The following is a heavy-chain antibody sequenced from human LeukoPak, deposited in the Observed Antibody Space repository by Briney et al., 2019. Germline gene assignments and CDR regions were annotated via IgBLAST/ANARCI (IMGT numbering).Heavy chain of an antibody. V-gene: IGHV4-39*01. J-gene: IGHJ3*02. Sequence: SETLSLTCTVSGGSISSSSYYWGWIRQPPGKGLEWIGSIYYSGSTHYNPSLKSRVTISVDTSKNQFSLKLSSVTAADTAVYYCARPSSGSYSYAFDIWGRGTMVAVSS. CDR2: IYYSGST. CDR3: ARPSSGSYSYAFDI. CDR1: GGSISSSSYY. D-gene: IGHD3-10*01.